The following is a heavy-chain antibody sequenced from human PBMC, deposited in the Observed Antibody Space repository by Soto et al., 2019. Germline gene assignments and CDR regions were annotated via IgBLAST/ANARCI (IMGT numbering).Heavy chain of an antibody. CDR3: ARGGIGMVRTFDH. CDR2: IFSSGES. V-gene: IGHV3-53*01. CDR1: GFTVSSTY. Sequence: EVPLVESGGGLLQPGGSLRLSCAASGFTVSSTYMSWVRQAPGKGLEWVSIIFSSGESFYADSVKGRFTISRDSSDNTVYLQMNSLKAEDTAVYYCARGGIGMVRTFDHWGQGTLVTVSS. D-gene: IGHD3-10*01. J-gene: IGHJ4*02.